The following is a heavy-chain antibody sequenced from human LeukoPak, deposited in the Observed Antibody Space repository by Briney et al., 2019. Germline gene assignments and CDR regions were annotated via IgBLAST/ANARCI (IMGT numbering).Heavy chain of an antibody. CDR2: ISGSGGST. D-gene: IGHD2-2*01. J-gene: IGHJ5*02. CDR1: GFTFSSYA. V-gene: IGHV3-23*01. Sequence: GRSLRLSCAASGFTFSSYAMSWVRQAPGKGLEWVSAISGSGGSTYYADSVKGRFTISRDNSKNTLYLQMNSLRAEDTAVYYCAKGKGVVPAAIRGGNWFDPWGQGTLVTVSS. CDR3: AKGKGVVPAAIRGGNWFDP.